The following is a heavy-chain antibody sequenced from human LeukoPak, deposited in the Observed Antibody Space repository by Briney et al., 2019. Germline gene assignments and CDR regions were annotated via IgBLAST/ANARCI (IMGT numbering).Heavy chain of an antibody. D-gene: IGHD5-18*01. CDR2: INHGGST. V-gene: IGHV4-34*01. Sequence: SETLSLTCAVYGGSFSGYYWSWIRQPPGKGLEWIGEINHGGSTNYNPSLKSRVTISVDTSKNQFSLKLSSVTAADTAVYYCARVGYGYSGYYYGMDVWGQGTTVTVSS. CDR3: ARVGYGYSGYYYGMDV. J-gene: IGHJ6*02. CDR1: GGSFSGYY.